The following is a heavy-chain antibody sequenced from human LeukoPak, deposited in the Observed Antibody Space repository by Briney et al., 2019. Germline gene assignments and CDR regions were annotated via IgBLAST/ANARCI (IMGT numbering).Heavy chain of an antibody. J-gene: IGHJ4*02. Sequence: GESLKISCKGSGYSFTSYWIGWVRQMPGKGLEWMGIIYPGDSDTRYSPYFQGQVTISADKSISTAYLQWSSLKASDTAMYYCARLLRYCSGGSCYPAWYFDYWGQGTLVTVSS. D-gene: IGHD2-15*01. CDR1: GYSFTSYW. CDR2: IYPGDSDT. V-gene: IGHV5-51*01. CDR3: ARLLRYCSGGSCYPAWYFDY.